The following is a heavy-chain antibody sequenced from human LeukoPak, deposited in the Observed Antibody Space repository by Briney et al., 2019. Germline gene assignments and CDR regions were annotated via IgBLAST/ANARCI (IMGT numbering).Heavy chain of an antibody. CDR2: ISGSGGST. V-gene: IGHV3-23*01. CDR3: ARDQNDYVWGSFHYFDY. CDR1: GFIYTSYW. D-gene: IGHD3-16*01. J-gene: IGHJ4*02. Sequence: GGSLRLSCAASGFIYTSYWMSWVRQAPGKGLEWVSAISGSGGSTYYADSVKGRFTISRDNAKNSLYLQMNSLRAEDTAVYYCARDQNDYVWGSFHYFDYWGQGTLVTVSS.